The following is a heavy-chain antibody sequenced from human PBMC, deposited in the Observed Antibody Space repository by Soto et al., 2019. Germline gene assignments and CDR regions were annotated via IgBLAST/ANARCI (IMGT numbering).Heavy chain of an antibody. CDR3: ARGWRFDP. CDR2: INHSGTT. Sequence: WETLSLTCGVYGGSFSGYQWNWIRQSPGQGLEWIGEINHSGTTKYNPSPESRINLSVDTSKKQFSLKMFSVTAADTAIYYCARGWRFDPWGQGTQVTVSS. D-gene: IGHD1-1*01. V-gene: IGHV4-34*01. J-gene: IGHJ5*02. CDR1: GGSFSGYQ.